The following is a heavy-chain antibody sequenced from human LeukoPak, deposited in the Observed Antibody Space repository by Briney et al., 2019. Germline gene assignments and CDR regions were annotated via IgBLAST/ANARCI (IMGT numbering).Heavy chain of an antibody. J-gene: IGHJ4*02. CDR1: GASLNSYR. CDR3: TKGYYEPSVC. Sequence: SETLSLTCNVSGASLNSYRWNWIRQPPGKGLEWIGYISYDGKTNYNPSLKSRLTLSVDTSKNQFSLNLNSVTAADTARYYCTKGYYEPSVCWGQGTLVTVTS. V-gene: IGHV4-59*01. D-gene: IGHD3-22*01. CDR2: ISYDGKT.